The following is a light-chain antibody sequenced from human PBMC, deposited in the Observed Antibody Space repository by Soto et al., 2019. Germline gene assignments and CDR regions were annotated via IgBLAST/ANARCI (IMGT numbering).Light chain of an antibody. V-gene: IGLV7-46*01. CDR3: LLSYSGTRV. CDR2: DAT. CDR1: TGAVTSGHY. J-gene: IGLJ2*01. Sequence: QAVVTQEPSVTVSPGGTVTLTCGSGTGAVTSGHYPYWFQLKPGLAPRTLIYDATDKYPWTPARFSGSFLGGKAALTLSGAQPEDEAEYYCLLSYSGTRVFGGGTKLTVL.